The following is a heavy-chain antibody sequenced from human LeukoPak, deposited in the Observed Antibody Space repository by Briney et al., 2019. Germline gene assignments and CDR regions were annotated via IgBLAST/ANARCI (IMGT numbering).Heavy chain of an antibody. CDR1: GGSFSGYY. D-gene: IGHD3-22*01. CDR3: ARLGIYCDSSGYYNYFDY. J-gene: IGHJ4*02. CDR2: INHSGST. Sequence: TSETLSLTCAVYGGSFSGYYWSWIRQPPGKGLEWIGEINHSGSTNYNPSLKSRVTISVDTSKNQFSLKLSSVTAADTAVYYCARLGIYCDSSGYYNYFDYWGQGTLVTVSS. V-gene: IGHV4-34*01.